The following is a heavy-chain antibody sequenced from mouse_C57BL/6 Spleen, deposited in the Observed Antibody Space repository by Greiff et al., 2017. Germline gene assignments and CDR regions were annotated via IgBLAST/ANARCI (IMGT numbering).Heavy chain of an antibody. J-gene: IGHJ1*03. CDR3: ARLGYYYGSSYGYFDV. Sequence: EVQVVESGGDLVKPGGSLKLSCAASGFTFSSYGMSWVRQTPDKRLEWVATISSGGSYTYYPDSVKGRFTISRDNAKNTLYLQRSSLKSEGTAMYYCARLGYYYGSSYGYFDVWGTGTTVTVAS. D-gene: IGHD1-1*01. CDR2: ISSGGSYT. V-gene: IGHV5-6*01. CDR1: GFTFSSYG.